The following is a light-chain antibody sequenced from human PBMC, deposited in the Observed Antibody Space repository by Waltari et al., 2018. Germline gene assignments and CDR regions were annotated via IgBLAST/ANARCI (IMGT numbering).Light chain of an antibody. V-gene: IGKV1-12*01. CDR3: RQADSFPRT. Sequence: DIQMTQSPSSVSASLGDRVTISCWASQGLGSFLAWYQQKPGQAPRLRSFAASSLHTGVPSRVSATCDGTHFSLTISNIQPEDFATYYCRQADSFPRTFGPGTKVEMK. CDR1: QGLGSF. CDR2: AAS. J-gene: IGKJ3*01.